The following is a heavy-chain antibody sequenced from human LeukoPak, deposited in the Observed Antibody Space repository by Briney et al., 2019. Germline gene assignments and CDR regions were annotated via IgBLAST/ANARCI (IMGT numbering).Heavy chain of an antibody. D-gene: IGHD1-1*01. CDR3: AKWNGKRWFDY. Sequence: PGGSLRLSCVASGFTFNTYAMSWVRQAPGKGLEWVSGISGSGDSTNYAESVKGRFTISRDNSKNTLYLQMNSLRAEDTAVYYCAKWNGKRWFDYWGQGTLVTVSS. J-gene: IGHJ4*02. CDR1: GFTFNTYA. CDR2: ISGSGDST. V-gene: IGHV3-23*01.